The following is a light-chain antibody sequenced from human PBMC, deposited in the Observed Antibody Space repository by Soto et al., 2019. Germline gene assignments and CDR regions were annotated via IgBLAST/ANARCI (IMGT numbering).Light chain of an antibody. CDR3: QQYTDCPRT. Sequence: EIAMTQSPDTLSVSPGERATLSCRASQSVNSDLVWYQQKPGQAPRLLIYGASTRATGIPARFSGSGSGTVFTLTVGGLQSVDFDVDSCQQYTDCPRTLRQGTMV. CDR1: QSVNSD. V-gene: IGKV3-15*01. CDR2: GAS. J-gene: IGKJ1*01.